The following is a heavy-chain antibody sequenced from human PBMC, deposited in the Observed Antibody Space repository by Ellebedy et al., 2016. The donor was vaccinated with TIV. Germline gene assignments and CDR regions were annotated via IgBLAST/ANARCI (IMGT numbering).Heavy chain of an antibody. J-gene: IGHJ4*02. Sequence: AASVKVSCKTSGYTFTGYDLHWVRQAPGQGLEWMGWISPHSGAAYYAQKFQGRVTLTRDTSSSTAYMEMSSLKSDDTAVYYCARGSDTAMFTGAYWGQGTLVIVSS. CDR1: GYTFTGYD. CDR2: ISPHSGAA. D-gene: IGHD5-18*01. V-gene: IGHV1-2*02. CDR3: ARGSDTAMFTGAY.